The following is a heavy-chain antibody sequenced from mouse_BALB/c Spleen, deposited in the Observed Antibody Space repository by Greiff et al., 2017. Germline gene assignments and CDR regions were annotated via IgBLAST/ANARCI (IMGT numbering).Heavy chain of an antibody. CDR1: GFTFSSYA. J-gene: IGHJ2*01. Sequence: EVMLVESGGGLVKPGGSLKLSCAASGFTFSSYAMSWVRQTPEKRLEWVATISSGGSYTYYPDSVKGRFTISRDNAKNTLYLQMSSLKSEDTAMYYCTREIIYDGYPYYFDYWGQGTTLTVSS. CDR3: TREIIYDGYPYYFDY. D-gene: IGHD2-3*01. CDR2: ISSGGSYT. V-gene: IGHV5-6-4*01.